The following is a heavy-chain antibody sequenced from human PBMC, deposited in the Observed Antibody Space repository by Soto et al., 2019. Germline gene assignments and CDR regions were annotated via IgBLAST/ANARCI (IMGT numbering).Heavy chain of an antibody. CDR3: ARDGQKAVAGTDY. D-gene: IGHD6-19*01. J-gene: IGHJ4*02. V-gene: IGHV3-21*01. CDR1: GFTFSTYN. CDR2: ISSSSSYI. Sequence: LRLSCAASGFTFSTYNMNWVRQAPGKGLEWVSSISSSSSYIYYADSVKGRFTISRDNAKNSLYLQMNSLRAEDTAVYYCARDGQKAVAGTDYWGQGTLVTVSS.